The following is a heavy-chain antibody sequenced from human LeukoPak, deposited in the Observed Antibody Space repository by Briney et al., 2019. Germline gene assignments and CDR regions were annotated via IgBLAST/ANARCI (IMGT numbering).Heavy chain of an antibody. CDR1: GFTFSSYS. Sequence: PGGSLRLFCAASGFTFSSYSMNCVRQARGKALEWVSSISSSSSYIYYADSVKGRFTISRDNAKNSLYLQMNSLRAEDTAVYYCARLKPTTYYYDSSGYSLDYWGQGTLVTVSS. J-gene: IGHJ4*02. V-gene: IGHV3-21*01. D-gene: IGHD3-22*01. CDR3: ARLKPTTYYYDSSGYSLDY. CDR2: ISSSSSYI.